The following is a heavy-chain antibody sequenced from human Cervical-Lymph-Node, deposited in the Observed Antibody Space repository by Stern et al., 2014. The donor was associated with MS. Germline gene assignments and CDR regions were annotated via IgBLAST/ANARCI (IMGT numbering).Heavy chain of an antibody. V-gene: IGHV4-59*02. Sequence: QVQLQESGPGLVKPSETLSLTCTVSGGSVSSHYWSWFRQTAGKGLEWIGYIFYSGSTNYNPPLKSRVTMSLDMSKNQFSLNLTSVTAADTAVYYCARGVNNWLDPWGQGTQVTVSS. CDR2: IFYSGST. CDR3: ARGVNNWLDP. J-gene: IGHJ5*02. CDR1: GGSVSSHY.